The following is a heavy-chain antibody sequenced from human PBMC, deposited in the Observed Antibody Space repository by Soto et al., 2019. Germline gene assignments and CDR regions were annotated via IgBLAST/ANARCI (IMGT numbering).Heavy chain of an antibody. CDR2: IKGEADGGTT. J-gene: IGHJ4*02. Sequence: GGSLRLSCAASGFTFSYYGMHWVRQAPGKGLEWVGRIKGEADGGTTDYAAPVKGRITISRDHSKDTLYLQMNSLKTEDTAVYYCTTGLSNGYYNFDYWGQGTPVTV. CDR3: TTGLSNGYYNFDY. D-gene: IGHD3-22*01. V-gene: IGHV3-15*01. CDR1: GFTFSYYG.